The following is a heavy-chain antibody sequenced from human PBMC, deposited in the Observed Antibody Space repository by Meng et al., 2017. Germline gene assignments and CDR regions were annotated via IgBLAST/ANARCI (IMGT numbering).Heavy chain of an antibody. J-gene: IGHJ4*02. CDR1: GYTFTIYA. Sequence: RVQPGYVLQNAWPLVKVSGKASGYTFTIYAMNWVRQAPGQGLEWMGWINTNPGNPTYAQGFTGRFVFSLDTSVSTAYLQISSLKAEDTAVYYCARVGYCSGGSCPDYWGQGTLVTASS. CDR3: ARVGYCSGGSCPDY. V-gene: IGHV7-4-1*02. CDR2: INTNPGNP. D-gene: IGHD2-15*01.